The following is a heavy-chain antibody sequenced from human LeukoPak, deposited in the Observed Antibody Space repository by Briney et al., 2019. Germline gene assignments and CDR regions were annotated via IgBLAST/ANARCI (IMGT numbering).Heavy chain of an antibody. CDR3: ARGGKYCSSTSCYNY. J-gene: IGHJ4*02. V-gene: IGHV1-69*02. D-gene: IGHD2-2*02. CDR2: IIPILGIA. Sequence: GSSVKVSCKASGGSFSSYTISWVRQTLGQGLEWMGRIIPILGIANYAQKFQGRVTITADKSTSTAYMELSSLRSEDTAVYYCARGGKYCSSTSCYNYWGQGTLVTVSS. CDR1: GGSFSSYT.